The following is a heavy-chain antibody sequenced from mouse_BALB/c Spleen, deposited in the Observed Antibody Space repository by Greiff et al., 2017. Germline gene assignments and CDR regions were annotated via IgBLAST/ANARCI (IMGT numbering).Heavy chain of an antibody. CDR3: ARHYYYGSSLDY. CDR1: GFTFSSYT. CDR2: ISNGGGST. V-gene: IGHV5-12-2*01. D-gene: IGHD1-1*01. Sequence: EVQGVESGGGLVQPGGSLKLSCAASGFTFSSYTMSWVRQTPEKRLEWVAYISNGGGSTYYPDTVKGRFTISRDNAKNTLYLQMSSLKSEDTAMYYCARHYYYGSSLDYWGQGTTLTVSS. J-gene: IGHJ2*01.